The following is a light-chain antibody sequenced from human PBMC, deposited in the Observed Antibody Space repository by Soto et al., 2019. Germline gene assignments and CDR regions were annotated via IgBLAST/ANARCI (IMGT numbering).Light chain of an antibody. J-gene: IGLJ1*01. V-gene: IGLV1-44*01. CDR3: AAWDDSLNGHYV. Sequence: QSVLTQPPSASRTPGPRDPNSCSGSSSNIGSNTVNWYQQLPGTAPKLLIYSNNQRPSGVPDRFSGSKSGTSASLAISGLQSEDEADYYCAAWDDSLNGHYVFGTGTKVTVL. CDR2: SNN. CDR1: SSNIGSNT.